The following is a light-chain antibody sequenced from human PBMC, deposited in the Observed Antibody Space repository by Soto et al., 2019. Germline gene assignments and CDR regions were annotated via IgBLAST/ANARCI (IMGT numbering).Light chain of an antibody. CDR1: SSDVGGYNY. J-gene: IGLJ1*01. CDR3: SSYAGRNNPRV. Sequence: QSALTQPPSASGSPGQSVTISCTGTSSDVGGYNYVSWYQQHPGKAPKLMIYEVSKRPSGVPDRFSGSKSGNTASLTVSGLQAEDEADYYCSSYAGRNNPRVFGPGTKLTVL. CDR2: EVS. V-gene: IGLV2-8*01.